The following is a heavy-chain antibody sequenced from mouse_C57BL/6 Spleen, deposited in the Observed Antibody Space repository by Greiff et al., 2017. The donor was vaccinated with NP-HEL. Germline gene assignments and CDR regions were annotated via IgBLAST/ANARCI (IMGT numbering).Heavy chain of an antibody. J-gene: IGHJ2*01. CDR1: GFNIKDDY. CDR2: IDPENGDT. V-gene: IGHV14-4*01. Sequence: VQLQQSGAELVRPGASVKLSCTASGFNIKDDYMHWVKQRPEQGLEWIGWIDPENGDTEYASKFQGKATITADTSSNTAYLQLSSLTSEDTAVYYCTTCQTGKGHFDYWGQGTTLTVSS. CDR3: TTCQTGKGHFDY. D-gene: IGHD4-1*01.